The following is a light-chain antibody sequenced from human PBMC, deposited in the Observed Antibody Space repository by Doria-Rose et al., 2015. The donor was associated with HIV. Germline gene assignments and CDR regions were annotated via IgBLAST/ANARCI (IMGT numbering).Light chain of an antibody. CDR2: WAS. Sequence: VLTQPPESLGMSLGERATLNCKSNQSLLYTSKNYLAWYQQKPGHLPTLLMYWASTRQSGVPARFSGSGSGTDFTLTISSLEAEDVAAYYCQQYYDTPSCGPGTTVDIK. CDR1: QSLLYTSKNY. CDR3: QQYYDTPS. J-gene: IGKJ3*01. V-gene: IGKV4-1*01.